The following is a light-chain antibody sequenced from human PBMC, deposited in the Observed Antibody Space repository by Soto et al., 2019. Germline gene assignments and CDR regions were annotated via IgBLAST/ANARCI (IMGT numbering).Light chain of an antibody. CDR1: SSDVGAYKY. V-gene: IGLV2-8*01. CDR2: EVT. J-gene: IGLJ3*02. Sequence: QSALTQPPSASGSPGQSVTISCTGTSSDVGAYKYVSWYQQYPGKAPKLMIYEVTKRPSGVPYRFSGSKSGNTASLTVSGLQAEDEADYYCTSYVGNDIWVFGGVTKVTVL. CDR3: TSYVGNDIWV.